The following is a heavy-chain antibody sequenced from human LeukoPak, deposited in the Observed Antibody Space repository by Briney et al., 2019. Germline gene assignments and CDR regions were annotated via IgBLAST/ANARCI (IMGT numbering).Heavy chain of an antibody. CDR1: GFTFSDYY. J-gene: IGHJ3*02. V-gene: IGHV3-11*04. D-gene: IGHD3-3*01. Sequence: KPGGSLRLSCAASGFTFSDYYMSWIRQAPGKGLEWVPHISSSGSTIYYADSVKGRFTISRDNAKNSLYLQMNSLRAEDTAVYYCARDLRYYDFWSGYYRSRDAFDIWGQGTMVTVSS. CDR3: ARDLRYYDFWSGYYRSRDAFDI. CDR2: ISSSGSTI.